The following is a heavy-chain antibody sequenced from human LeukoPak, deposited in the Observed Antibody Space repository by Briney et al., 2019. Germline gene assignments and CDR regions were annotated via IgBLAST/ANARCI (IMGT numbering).Heavy chain of an antibody. D-gene: IGHD2-15*01. V-gene: IGHV3-23*01. CDR3: ARELLGYCSGGSCYGRGRDGMDV. CDR1: GFTFSSYA. CDR2: ISNSGSST. Sequence: GGSLRLSCAASGFTFSSYAMSWVRQAPGKGLEWVSAISNSGSSTYYADSVKGRFTISRDNSKNTLFLQMNSLRAEDTAVYYCARELLGYCSGGSCYGRGRDGMDVWGQGTTVTVSS. J-gene: IGHJ6*02.